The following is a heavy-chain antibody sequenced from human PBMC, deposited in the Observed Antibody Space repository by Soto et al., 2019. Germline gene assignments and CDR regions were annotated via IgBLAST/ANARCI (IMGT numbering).Heavy chain of an antibody. V-gene: IGHV1-2*02. CDR1: GYSFSGYY. D-gene: IGHD3-22*01. Sequence: EASVKVSCKTSGYSFSGYYMHWMRQAPGQGLEWMGWINPNTSGTIYAQKLQGRVTMTTDTSTSTAYMELRSLRSDDTAVYYCARDQIYYYDSSGNYGMDVWGQGTTVTVSS. CDR2: INPNTSGT. J-gene: IGHJ6*02. CDR3: ARDQIYYYDSSGNYGMDV.